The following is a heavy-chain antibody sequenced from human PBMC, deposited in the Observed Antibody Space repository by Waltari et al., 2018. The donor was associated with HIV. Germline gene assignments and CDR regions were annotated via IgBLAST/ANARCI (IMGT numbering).Heavy chain of an antibody. CDR2: INHAGAT. V-gene: IGHV4-34*01. CDR3: ARGYAAAAPYFGLDV. D-gene: IGHD6-13*01. Sequence: QVRLQEWGTGVLKPSETLSLSCAMYDGSFIGYYWTWIRQSPGRGLQWIGEINHAGATNYNPSLRSRLIFSIDTSKKQFYMKLTSVPVADTATYFCARGYAAAAPYFGLDVWGQGTTVTVSS. CDR1: DGSFIGYY. J-gene: IGHJ6*02.